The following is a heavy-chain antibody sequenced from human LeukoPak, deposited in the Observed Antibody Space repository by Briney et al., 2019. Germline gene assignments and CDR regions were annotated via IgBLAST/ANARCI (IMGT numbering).Heavy chain of an antibody. J-gene: IGHJ4*02. V-gene: IGHV3-13*04. CDR3: VRATAGFDY. Sequence: GGSLRLSCAASGFTFSTCDMHWVSQVTGKGLEWVSGIGTAGDTYYPASVKGRFTISRENAKNSLYLQMNSLRAGDTALYYCVRATAGFDYWGQGTLVTVSS. CDR2: IGTAGDT. CDR1: GFTFSTCD.